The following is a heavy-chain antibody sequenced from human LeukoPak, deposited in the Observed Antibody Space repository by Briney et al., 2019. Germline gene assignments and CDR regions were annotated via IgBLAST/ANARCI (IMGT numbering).Heavy chain of an antibody. CDR3: ARVSYDFWSGYYRNYYYGMDV. J-gene: IGHJ6*02. D-gene: IGHD3-3*01. CDR2: MNPNSGNT. V-gene: IGHV1-8*02. CDR1: GYSFTTHG. Sequence: ASVKVSCKASGYSFTTHGISWVRQAPGQGLEWMGWMNPNSGNTGYAQKFQGRVTMTRNTSISTAYMELSSLRSEDTAVYYCARVSYDFWSGYYRNYYYGMDVWGQGTTVTVSS.